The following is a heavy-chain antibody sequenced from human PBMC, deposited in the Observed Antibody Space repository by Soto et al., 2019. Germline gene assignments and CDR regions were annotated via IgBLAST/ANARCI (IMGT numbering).Heavy chain of an antibody. CDR1: GYRFTSYW. Sequence: GESLKISCKGSGYRFTSYWIGCVRQMPGKALEWLALIYPGDSNTRYTPPFQGQVTTSADKSISTAYLQWSSLKASDTAMYYCARLRPGGSWADYWGQGTLVTVSS. D-gene: IGHD6-13*01. V-gene: IGHV5-51*01. J-gene: IGHJ4*02. CDR3: ARLRPGGSWADY. CDR2: IYPGDSNT.